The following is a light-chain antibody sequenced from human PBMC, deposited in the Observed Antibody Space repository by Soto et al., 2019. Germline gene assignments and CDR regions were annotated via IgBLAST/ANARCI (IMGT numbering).Light chain of an antibody. V-gene: IGLV2-8*01. CDR1: SSDVGGYNY. J-gene: IGLJ3*02. CDR2: EVS. Sequence: QSALTQPPSASGSPGQSVTISCTGTSSDVGGYNYVSWYQQHPGKAPKVIIYEVSKRPSGVPDRFSGSKSGSTASLTVSGLQAEDEADYYCQSYDSSLSGSGVFGGGTKLTVL. CDR3: QSYDSSLSGSGV.